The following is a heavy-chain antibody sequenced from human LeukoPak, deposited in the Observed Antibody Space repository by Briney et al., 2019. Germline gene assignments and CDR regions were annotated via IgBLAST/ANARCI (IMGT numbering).Heavy chain of an antibody. CDR3: TTWVGAHFDF. J-gene: IGHJ4*02. CDR2: IDGPTFRT. D-gene: IGHD1-26*01. V-gene: IGHV3-23*01. CDR1: GFTFSNYA. Sequence: SGRSLRLSCAASGFTFSNYAMHWVRQAPGKGLEWVSTIDGPTFRTHYADSVMGRFTISRDNSKNTLYLQMNSLRAEDAAVYFCTTWVGAHFDFWGQGTLVTVSS.